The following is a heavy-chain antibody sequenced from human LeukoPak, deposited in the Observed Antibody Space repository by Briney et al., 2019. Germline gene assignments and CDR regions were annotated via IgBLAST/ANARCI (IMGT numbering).Heavy chain of an antibody. Sequence: SETLSLTCTVAGGAISSYYWSWIRQPPGKGLEWIGYIYYSGSTNYNPSLKSRVTTSVDTSKNQFSLKLSSVTAADTAVYYCASSRDGYNSDAFDIWGQGTMVTVSS. CDR2: IYYSGST. D-gene: IGHD5-24*01. V-gene: IGHV4-59*01. CDR3: ASSRDGYNSDAFDI. CDR1: GGAISSYY. J-gene: IGHJ3*02.